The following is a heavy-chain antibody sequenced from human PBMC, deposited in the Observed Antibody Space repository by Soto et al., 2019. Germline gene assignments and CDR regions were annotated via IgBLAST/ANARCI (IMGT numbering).Heavy chain of an antibody. Sequence: QVQLQESGPGLVKPSGTLSLTCAVSGGSISSSNRWSWVRQPPGKGLEWIGEIYHSGNTNYNPSLKSRVTMAVEKYRNQFSLKLSSVTAADTAVYYCARRWGEGRVDYWGQGTLVTVSS. V-gene: IGHV4-4*02. CDR2: IYHSGNT. CDR3: ARRWGEGRVDY. J-gene: IGHJ4*02. D-gene: IGHD3-10*01. CDR1: GGSISSSNR.